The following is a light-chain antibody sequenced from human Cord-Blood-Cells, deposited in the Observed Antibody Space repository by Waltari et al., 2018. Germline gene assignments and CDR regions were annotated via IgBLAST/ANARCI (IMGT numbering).Light chain of an antibody. V-gene: IGLV3-1*01. J-gene: IGLJ2*01. CDR1: KLGDKY. CDR2: QDS. Sequence: SYELTQPPSVSVSPGQTASITCSGDKLGDKYACWYQQKPGQSPVLVILQDSKRPSGIPEGFAGSNSGNTATLPISGTQAMDEADYYCQAWDSSTVVFGGGTKLTVL. CDR3: QAWDSSTVV.